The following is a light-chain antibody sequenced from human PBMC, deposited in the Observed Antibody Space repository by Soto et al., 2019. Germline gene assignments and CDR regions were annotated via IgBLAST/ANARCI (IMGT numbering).Light chain of an antibody. CDR2: RND. V-gene: IGLV1-40*01. J-gene: IGLJ3*02. CDR3: QSYDSRLSGWV. CDR1: SSNIGAGYD. Sequence: QAVVTQPPSVSGAPGQMVIISCTGSSSNIGAGYDVHWYRQIPGTTPKLLIYRNDNRPSGVPDRFFGFKSTTSASLTITGLQADDEADYYCQSYDSRLSGWVFGGGTKLTVL.